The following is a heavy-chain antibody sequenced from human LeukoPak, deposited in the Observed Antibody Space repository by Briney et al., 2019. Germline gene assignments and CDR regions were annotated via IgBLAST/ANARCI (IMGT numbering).Heavy chain of an antibody. J-gene: IGHJ4*02. CDR3: ARGSNYYYDSSGYYYGQGFFFGY. Sequence: SETLSLTCAVSGGSISSGGYSWHWIRQSPGKGLEWIGYIYQSGSTYYNPSLKSRVTISLDRSKNQFSLKLTSVTAADTAVYYCARGSNYYYDSSGYYYGQGFFFGYWGQGTLVTVSS. CDR1: GGSISSGGYS. V-gene: IGHV4-30-2*06. D-gene: IGHD3-22*01. CDR2: IYQSGST.